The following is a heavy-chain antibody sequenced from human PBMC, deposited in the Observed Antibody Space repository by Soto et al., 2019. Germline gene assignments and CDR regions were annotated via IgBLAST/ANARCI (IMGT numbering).Heavy chain of an antibody. Sequence: VQLVQSGGEVKQPGASVKVSCKTSGYTFTTYGISWVRPAPGQGLEWVGWISAYSGKTHYAQKFQGKVTMTTDTSTNTAYLELRSLGSDDTAVYYCARDPYLWDHEYWGQGTLVTVSS. CDR2: ISAYSGKT. V-gene: IGHV1-18*01. J-gene: IGHJ4*02. D-gene: IGHD1-26*01. CDR3: ARDPYLWDHEY. CDR1: GYTFTTYG.